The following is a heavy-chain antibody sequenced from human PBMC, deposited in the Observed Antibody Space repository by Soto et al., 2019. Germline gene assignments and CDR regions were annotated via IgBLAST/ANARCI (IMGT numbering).Heavy chain of an antibody. Sequence: QVQLVESGGGVAQPGGSLRLSCAASGFTFSSYGMHWVRRAPGKGLEWVAVIWYDGGNKYYADSVKGRFTISRDNSKKTVYLQMGSLGVGGTALFFWTRGRGEGYFGWFLALDVWGQGTMVTVSS. J-gene: IGHJ3*01. CDR3: TRGRGEGYFGWFLALDV. CDR2: IWYDGGNK. D-gene: IGHD3-9*01. CDR1: GFTFSSYG. V-gene: IGHV3-33*01.